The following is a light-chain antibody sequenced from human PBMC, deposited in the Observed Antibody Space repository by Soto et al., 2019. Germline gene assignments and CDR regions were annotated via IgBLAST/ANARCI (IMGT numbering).Light chain of an antibody. CDR2: GES. Sequence: EIVLTQSPGTLSLSPGERATLSCRASQSVSSSYLAWYQQKPGQAPRLLIYGESSRATGIPDRFSGSGSGTDFTLTISRLEPEDFAVYYCQQYDSPPVTFGPGTKVDIK. CDR3: QQYDSPPVT. V-gene: IGKV3-20*01. CDR1: QSVSSSY. J-gene: IGKJ3*01.